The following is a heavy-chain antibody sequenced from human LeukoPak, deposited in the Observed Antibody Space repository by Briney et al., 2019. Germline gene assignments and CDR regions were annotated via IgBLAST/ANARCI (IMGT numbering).Heavy chain of an antibody. CDR2: ISGSGAST. CDR3: AREDGYNEEFDY. Sequence: PGGSLRLSCAASGFTFNSYAMSWVRQAPGKGLEWVSTISGSGASTYYADSVKGRFTISRDNSKNTLYLQMNNLRAQDTAVYYCAREDGYNEEFDYWGQGTLVTVSS. D-gene: IGHD5-24*01. V-gene: IGHV3-23*01. CDR1: GFTFNSYA. J-gene: IGHJ4*02.